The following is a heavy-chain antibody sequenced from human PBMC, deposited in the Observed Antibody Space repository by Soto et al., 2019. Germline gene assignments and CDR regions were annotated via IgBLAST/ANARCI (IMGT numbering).Heavy chain of an antibody. D-gene: IGHD3-22*01. J-gene: IGHJ5*02. V-gene: IGHV4-61*01. CDR2: IYYTGTH. CDR3: ARDRDRHSSGLPSFDP. Sequence: SETLSLTCTVSDGSVSSGNYYWTWIRQPPGKGLEWIGYIYYTGTHDYNPSLRGRATISVDTSKDQFSLKLTSVTAADTAVYYCARDRDRHSSGLPSFDPWGQGILVTVSS. CDR1: DGSVSSGNYY.